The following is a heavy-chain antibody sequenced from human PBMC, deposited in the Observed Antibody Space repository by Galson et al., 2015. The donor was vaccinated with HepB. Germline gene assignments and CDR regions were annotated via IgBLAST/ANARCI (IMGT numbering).Heavy chain of an antibody. CDR3: AKAPTVTTFGY. D-gene: IGHD4-17*01. V-gene: IGHV3-23*01. J-gene: IGHJ4*02. CDR2: ISGSGGST. CDR1: GFTFSSYA. Sequence: SLRLSCAASGFTFSSYAMSWVRQAPGKGLEWVSAISGSGGSTYYADSVKGRFTISRDNPKNTLYLQMNSLRAKDTAVYYCAKAPTVTTFGYWGQGTLIIVSS.